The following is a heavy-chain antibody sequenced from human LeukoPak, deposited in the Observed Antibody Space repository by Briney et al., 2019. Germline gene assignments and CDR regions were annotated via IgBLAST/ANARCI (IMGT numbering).Heavy chain of an antibody. CDR2: IYYSGST. CDR3: ARDIPEGGGYSYGYVDY. Sequence: PSETLSLTCTVSGGSISSGDYYWGWIRQPPGKGLEWIGYIYYSGSTYYNPSLKSRVTISVDTSKNQFSLKLSSVTAADTAVYYCARDIPEGGGYSYGYVDYWGQGTLVTVSS. J-gene: IGHJ4*02. D-gene: IGHD5-18*01. CDR1: GGSISSGDYY. V-gene: IGHV4-30-4*08.